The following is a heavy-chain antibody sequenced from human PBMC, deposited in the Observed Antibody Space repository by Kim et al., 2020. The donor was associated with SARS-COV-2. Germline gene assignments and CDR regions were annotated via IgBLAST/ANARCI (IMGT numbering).Heavy chain of an antibody. D-gene: IGHD6-13*01. Sequence: SVKVSCKASGGTFSSYTISWVRQAPGQGLEWMGRIIPILGIANYAQKFQGRVTITADKSTSTAYMELSSLRSEDTAVYYCARAIAAAGTFLTTVWTSGANLMGMDVWGQGTTVTVSS. V-gene: IGHV1-69*02. CDR2: IIPILGIA. CDR1: GGTFSSYT. CDR3: ARAIAAAGTFLTTVWTSGANLMGMDV. J-gene: IGHJ6*02.